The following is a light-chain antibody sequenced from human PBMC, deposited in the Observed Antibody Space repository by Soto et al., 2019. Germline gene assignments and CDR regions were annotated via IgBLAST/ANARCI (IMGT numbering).Light chain of an antibody. V-gene: IGLV1-47*01. CDR3: GARLKSLSRTWV. CDR2: RND. Sequence: QSALTQPPSASGTPGPRVTISCSGSDSNIEDNYVYWYQQLPGTAPKLLIYRNDQRPSGVPDRFSGFRSGTSASLVISGLQSADEADYYCGARLKSLSRTWVFGGGTKLTVL. CDR1: DSNIEDNY. J-gene: IGLJ3*02.